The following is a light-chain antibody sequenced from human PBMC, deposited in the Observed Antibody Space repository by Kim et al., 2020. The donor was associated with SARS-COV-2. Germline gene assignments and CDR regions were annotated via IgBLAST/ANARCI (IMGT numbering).Light chain of an antibody. V-gene: IGKV3-15*01. CDR2: GAS. J-gene: IGKJ4*01. CDR1: QSVSSN. Sequence: SPGERATLSCRASQSVSSNLAWYQQKPGQAPRLLIYGASTRATGIPARFSGSGSGTEFTLTISSLQSEDLAVYHCQQYNNWPAGSFGGGTKVEIK. CDR3: QQYNNWPAGS.